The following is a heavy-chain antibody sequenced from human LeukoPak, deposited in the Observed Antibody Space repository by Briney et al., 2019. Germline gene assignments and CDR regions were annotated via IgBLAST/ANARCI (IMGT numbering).Heavy chain of an antibody. D-gene: IGHD6-19*01. J-gene: IGHJ4*02. CDR3: ASKRYSSGWYKLNYFDY. V-gene: IGHV3-7*01. CDR2: IKQDGSEK. CDR1: GFTFSSYW. Sequence: GGSLRLSCAASGFTFSSYWMSWVRQAPGKGLEWVANIKQDGSEKYYVDSVKGRFTISRDNAKNSLHLQMNSLRAEDTAVYYCASKRYSSGWYKLNYFDYWGQGTLVTVSS.